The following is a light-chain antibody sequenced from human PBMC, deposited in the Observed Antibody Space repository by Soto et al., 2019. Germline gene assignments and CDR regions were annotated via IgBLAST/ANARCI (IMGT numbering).Light chain of an antibody. CDR3: QQGYNTFWT. CDR1: QPIGTS. CDR2: AAT. Sequence: DIQMTQSPSSLSAFVGDSVTVTCRASQPIGTSLHWYQQKAGKAPKVLISAATKLQSGVPSRFTGGGSGTDFTLTIINLQPEDSATYYCQQGYNTFWTFGRGTKVDIK. J-gene: IGKJ1*01. V-gene: IGKV1-39*01.